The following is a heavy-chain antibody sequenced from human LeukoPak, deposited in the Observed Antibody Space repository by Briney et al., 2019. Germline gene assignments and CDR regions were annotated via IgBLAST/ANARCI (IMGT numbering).Heavy chain of an antibody. Sequence: GGSLRLSCAASGFTFSDDCMTWVRQAPGKGLEWVSYISGGSSYTNFADSVKGRFTISRDNAKNSLYLQMNSLRAEDTAVYYCARVSLLDDGGLGDYWGQGALVTVSS. V-gene: IGHV3-11*06. CDR1: GFTFSDDC. J-gene: IGHJ4*02. CDR2: ISGGSSYT. D-gene: IGHD4-23*01. CDR3: ARVSLLDDGGLGDY.